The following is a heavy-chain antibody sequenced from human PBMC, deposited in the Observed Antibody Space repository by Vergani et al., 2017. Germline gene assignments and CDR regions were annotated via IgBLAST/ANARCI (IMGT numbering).Heavy chain of an antibody. V-gene: IGHV1-46*01. CDR1: GYTFTSYY. CDR2: INPSGGST. Sequence: QVQLVQSGAEVKKPGASVKVSCKASGYTFTSYYMHWVRQAPGLGLEWMGIINPSGGSTSYAQKFQGRVTMTRDTSTSTVYMELSSLRSEDTAVYYGACSGGSSGGRFDYWGQGTLVTVSS. CDR3: ACSGGSSGGRFDY. J-gene: IGHJ4*02. D-gene: IGHD2-15*01.